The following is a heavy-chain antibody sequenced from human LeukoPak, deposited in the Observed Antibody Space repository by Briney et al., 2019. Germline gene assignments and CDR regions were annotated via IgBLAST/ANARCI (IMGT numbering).Heavy chain of an antibody. D-gene: IGHD1-1*01. CDR1: AGSISSTSYY. CDR3: EGADREEAYNHRIDY. Sequence: SETLSLTCTVSAGSISSTSYYWGWIRQSPGKGLEWIGSIYYSGDTYYNPSLKSRVTISVDTSKNQFSLKVTSVTAADTAVYYCEGADREEAYNHRIDYWGRGTLVTVSP. CDR2: IYYSGDT. J-gene: IGHJ4*02. V-gene: IGHV4-39*01.